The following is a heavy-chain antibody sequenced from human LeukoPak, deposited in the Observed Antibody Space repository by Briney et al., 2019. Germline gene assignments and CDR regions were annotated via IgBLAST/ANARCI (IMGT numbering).Heavy chain of an antibody. D-gene: IGHD3-22*01. CDR1: GFTFSDYC. J-gene: IGHJ4*02. V-gene: IGHV3-11*01. Sequence: GGSLRLSCAASGFTFSDYCMSWIRQAPGKGLEWVSYISSSGSTIYYADSVKGRFTISRDNAKNSLYLQMNSLRAEDTAVYYCARDRDYYDSSGLNWGQGTLVTVSS. CDR3: ARDRDYYDSSGLN. CDR2: ISSSGSTI.